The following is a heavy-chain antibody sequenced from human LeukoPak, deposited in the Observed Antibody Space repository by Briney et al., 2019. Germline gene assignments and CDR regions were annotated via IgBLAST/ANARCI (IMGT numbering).Heavy chain of an antibody. CDR2: INHSGST. Sequence: SETLSLTCAVYGGSFGGYYWTWIRQPPGEGLEWIGEINHSGSTNYNPSLKSRVTISVDTSKNQFSLRLNSVTAADTAVYYCARASAYSSSSGVNYWDQGTLVTVSS. J-gene: IGHJ4*02. V-gene: IGHV4-34*01. CDR3: ARASAYSSSSGVNY. D-gene: IGHD6-6*01. CDR1: GGSFGGYY.